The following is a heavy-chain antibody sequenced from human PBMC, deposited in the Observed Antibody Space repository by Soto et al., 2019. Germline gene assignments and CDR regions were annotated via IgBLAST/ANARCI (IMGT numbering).Heavy chain of an antibody. CDR2: IYYSGST. V-gene: IGHV4-39*01. CDR3: ARIGIVVATGSVDY. D-gene: IGHD1-26*01. Sequence: SETLSLTCTVSGGSISSSSYYWGWIRQPPGKGLEWIGSIYYSGSTYYNPSLKSRVTISVDTSKNQFSLKLSSVTAADTAVYYCARIGIVVATGSVDYWGQGTLVTVSS. CDR1: GGSISSSSYY. J-gene: IGHJ4*02.